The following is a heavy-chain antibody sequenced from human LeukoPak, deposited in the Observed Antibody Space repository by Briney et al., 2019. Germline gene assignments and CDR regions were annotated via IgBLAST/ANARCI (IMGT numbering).Heavy chain of an antibody. V-gene: IGHV1-8*01. CDR1: GYTFTSYD. J-gene: IGHJ6*02. CDR3: ARGRGGGYCTNGVCYNGGYYYYYGMDV. CDR2: MNPNSGNT. Sequence: ASVKVSCKASGYTFTSYDINWVRQATGQGLEWMGWMNPNSGNTGYAQKFQGRVTMTRNTSISTAYMELSSLRSEDTAVYYCARGRGGGYCTNGVCYNGGYYYYYGMDVWGQGTTVTVSS. D-gene: IGHD2-8*01.